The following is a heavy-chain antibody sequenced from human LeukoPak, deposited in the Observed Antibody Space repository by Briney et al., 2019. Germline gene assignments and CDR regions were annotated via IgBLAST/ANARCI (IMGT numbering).Heavy chain of an antibody. CDR2: ISDSGGST. CDR1: GFTFSSYA. D-gene: IGHD5-18*01. CDR3: ARSFARGYSYDYYYYGMDV. J-gene: IGHJ6*02. Sequence: GGSLRLSCAASGFTFSSYAMSWVRQAPGKGLEWVSAISDSGGSTYYADSVKGRFTISRDNSKNTLYLQMNGLRAEDTAVYYCARSFARGYSYDYYYYGMDVWGQGTTVTVSS. V-gene: IGHV3-23*01.